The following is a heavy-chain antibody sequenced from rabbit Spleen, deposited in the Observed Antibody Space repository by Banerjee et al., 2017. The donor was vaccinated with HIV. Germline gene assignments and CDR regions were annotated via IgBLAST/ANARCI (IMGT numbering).Heavy chain of an antibody. D-gene: IGHD8-1*01. J-gene: IGHJ6*01. CDR3: ARDTGSSFSSYGMDL. CDR2: IEIGSSGFT. Sequence: QEQLEESAGGLVQPGGSLKLSCKASGFTLSSYYMNWVRQAPGKGLEWIACIEIGSSGFTYYASWVNGRFTVSKTSSTTVTLRMTSLTGADTATYFCARDTGSSFSSYGMDLWGPGTLVTVS. V-gene: IGHV1S45*01. CDR1: GFTLSSYYM.